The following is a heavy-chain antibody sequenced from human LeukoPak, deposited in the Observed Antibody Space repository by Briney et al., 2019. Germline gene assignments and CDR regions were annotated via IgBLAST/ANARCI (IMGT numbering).Heavy chain of an antibody. J-gene: IGHJ4*02. Sequence: GGSLRLSCAASGFTFSSYAMHWVRQAPGKGLEWVAVISYDGSNKYYADSVKGRFTISRDNSKNTLYLQMNSLRAEDTAVYYCARAIKLVGIWGQGTLVTVSS. D-gene: IGHD2-8*02. CDR2: ISYDGSNK. CDR3: ARAIKLVGI. CDR1: GFTFSSYA. V-gene: IGHV3-30-3*01.